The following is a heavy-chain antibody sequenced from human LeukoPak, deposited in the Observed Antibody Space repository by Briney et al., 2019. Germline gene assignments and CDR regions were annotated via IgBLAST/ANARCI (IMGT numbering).Heavy chain of an antibody. Sequence: GESLKISCKGSGYSFTSYWIGCVRQMPGKGLEWMGIIYPGDSDTRYSPSFQGQVTISADKSISTASLQWRSLKASDTAMYYCARIPGYSYGYLYYYYMDVWGKGTTVTVSS. D-gene: IGHD5-18*01. J-gene: IGHJ6*03. CDR1: GYSFTSYW. V-gene: IGHV5-51*01. CDR3: ARIPGYSYGYLYYYYMDV. CDR2: IYPGDSDT.